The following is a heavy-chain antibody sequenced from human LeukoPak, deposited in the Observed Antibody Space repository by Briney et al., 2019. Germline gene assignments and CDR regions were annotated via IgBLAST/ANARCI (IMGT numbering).Heavy chain of an antibody. D-gene: IGHD3-22*01. J-gene: IGHJ4*02. V-gene: IGHV3-66*01. CDR3: AREAYDSSGYYSYFDY. CDR2: LYTGGST. Sequence: GGSLRLSCAASGFTVSSNYMSWVRQAPGKGLEWVSVLYTGGSTYYADSVKGRFTISRDNSKNTLYLQMNSLRAEDTAVYYCAREAYDSSGYYSYFDYWGQGTLVTVSS. CDR1: GFTVSSNY.